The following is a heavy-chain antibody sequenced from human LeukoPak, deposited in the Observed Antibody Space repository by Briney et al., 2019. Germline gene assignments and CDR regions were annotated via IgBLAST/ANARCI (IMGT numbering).Heavy chain of an antibody. CDR2: INHSGST. CDR1: GGSFSGYY. V-gene: IGHV4-34*01. CDR3: ARGGWDVVVPAATHFDY. J-gene: IGHJ4*02. Sequence: PSETLSLTCAVYGGSFSGYYWSWIRQPPGKGLEWIGEINHSGSTNYNPSLKSRVTISVDTSKNQFSLKLSSVTAADTAVYYCARGGWDVVVPAATHFDYWGQGTLVTVSS. D-gene: IGHD2-2*01.